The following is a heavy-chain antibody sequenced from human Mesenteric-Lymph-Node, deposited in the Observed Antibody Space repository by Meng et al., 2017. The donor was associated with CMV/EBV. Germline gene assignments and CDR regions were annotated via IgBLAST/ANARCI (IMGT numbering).Heavy chain of an antibody. D-gene: IGHD4-17*01. CDR1: GFSFSSYG. CDR3: ARVADYGTDY. Sequence: LCCAGFGFSFSSYGMHWVRQAPGKGLEWVAVIWYDGSNKYYADSVKGRFTISRDNSKNTLYLQMNSLRAEDTAVYYCARVADYGTDYWGQGTLVTVSS. J-gene: IGHJ4*02. V-gene: IGHV3-33*01. CDR2: IWYDGSNK.